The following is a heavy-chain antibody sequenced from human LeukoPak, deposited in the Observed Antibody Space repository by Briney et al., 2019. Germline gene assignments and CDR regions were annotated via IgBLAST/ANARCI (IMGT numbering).Heavy chain of an antibody. CDR1: GFTFSAYG. D-gene: IGHD4-17*01. V-gene: IGHV3-23*01. CDR2: MGVSGDNV. CDR3: AKDPNGDYVGAFDT. Sequence: PGGSLRLSCAASGFTFSAYGLTWVRQAPGKGLEWVSSMGVSGDNVHYADSIKGRFAISRDNSKNTLYLQMNSLRAEDAAVYYCAKDPNGDYVGAFDTWGQGTMAIVSS. J-gene: IGHJ3*02.